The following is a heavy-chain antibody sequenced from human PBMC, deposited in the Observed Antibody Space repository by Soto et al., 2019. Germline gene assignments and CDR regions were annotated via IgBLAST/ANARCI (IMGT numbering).Heavy chain of an antibody. J-gene: IGHJ3*02. D-gene: IGHD3-22*01. CDR2: IDPSDSYT. CDR1: GYSFTSYW. V-gene: IGHV5-10-1*01. CDR3: AARPYYDSRGDSPVGTDVFDI. Sequence: ESLQISCKGSGYSFTSYWISWVRQMPGKGLEWMGRIDPSDSYTNYSPSFQGHVTISADKSISTAYLQWSSLKASDTAMYYCAARPYYDSRGDSPVGTDVFDICGQGTMVIVSS.